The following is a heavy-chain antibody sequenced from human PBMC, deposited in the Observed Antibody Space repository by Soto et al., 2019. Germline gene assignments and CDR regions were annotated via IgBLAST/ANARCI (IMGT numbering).Heavy chain of an antibody. Sequence: SVKVSCKASGGTFSSYAISWVRQAPGQGLEWMGGIIPIFGTANYAQKFQGRVTITADESTSTAYMELSSLRSEDTAVYYCARATYCGGDCFNFDYWGQGTLVTVYS. CDR1: GGTFSSYA. V-gene: IGHV1-69*13. CDR3: ARATYCGGDCFNFDY. CDR2: IIPIFGTA. J-gene: IGHJ4*02. D-gene: IGHD2-21*02.